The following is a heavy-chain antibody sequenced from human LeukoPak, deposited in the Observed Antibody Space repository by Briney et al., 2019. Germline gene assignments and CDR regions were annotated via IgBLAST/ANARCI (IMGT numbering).Heavy chain of an antibody. CDR2: AYWDDDN. J-gene: IGHJ4*02. V-gene: IGHV2-5*02. CDR1: GFSLTARPVG. CDR3: AHRRDYNGAWNEGSFDF. Sequence: SGPTLVNPTQTLTLTCSFYGFSLTARPVGVGWIRQPPGKALEWLAFAYWDDDNRYNPSLKSRLTVTKDTSRSQVVLTMTNVDPVDTGTYYCAHRRDYNGAWNEGSFDFWGQGTLVTVSS. D-gene: IGHD1-1*01.